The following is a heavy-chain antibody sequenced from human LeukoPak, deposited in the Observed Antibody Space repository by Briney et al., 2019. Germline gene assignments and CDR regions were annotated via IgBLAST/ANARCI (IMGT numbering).Heavy chain of an antibody. CDR3: AKDMTSGDGYNNFDY. Sequence: GGSLRLSRAASGFTFSSYAMNWVRQAPGKGLEWVSAVSAGDDTTYYADSVKGRFTISRANSKNTLYLQMNSLRAEDTAVYYCAKDMTSGDGYNNFDYWGQGTLVTVSS. V-gene: IGHV3-23*01. J-gene: IGHJ4*02. D-gene: IGHD5-24*01. CDR1: GFTFSSYA. CDR2: VSAGDDTT.